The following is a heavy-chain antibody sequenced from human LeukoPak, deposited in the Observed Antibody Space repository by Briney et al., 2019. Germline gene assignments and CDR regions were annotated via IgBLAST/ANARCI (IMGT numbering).Heavy chain of an antibody. CDR1: GGSISSSNW. CDR2: INHSGST. Sequence: SETLSLTCAVSGGSISSSNWWSWVRQPPGKGLEWIGEINHSGSTNYNPSLKSRVTISVDTSKNQFSLKLSSVTAADTAVYYCARGRHFDYWGQGTLVTVSS. J-gene: IGHJ4*02. D-gene: IGHD1-1*01. CDR3: ARGRHFDY. V-gene: IGHV4-4*02.